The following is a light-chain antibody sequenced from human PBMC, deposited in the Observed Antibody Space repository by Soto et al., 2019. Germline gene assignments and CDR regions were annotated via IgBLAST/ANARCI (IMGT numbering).Light chain of an antibody. J-gene: IGKJ5*01. CDR3: HQFKNYPIT. Sequence: IQLTQSPSSLSASVGDRVTFTCRASEDISSSLVWYQQKPGAAPKLLIYAASALHSGVPSRFSGSGSGTDFTLTISSLHPEDFAVYFCHQFKNYPITFGQGTRMEIK. V-gene: IGKV1-9*01. CDR1: EDISSS. CDR2: AAS.